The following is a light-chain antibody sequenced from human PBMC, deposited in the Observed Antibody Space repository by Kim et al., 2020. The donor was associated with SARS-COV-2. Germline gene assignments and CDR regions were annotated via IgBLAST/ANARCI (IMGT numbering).Light chain of an antibody. Sequence: SLTPGERATLSWRASQSVSSSNLAWYQQKPGQAPRSLIYGASSRATGIPDRFSGSGSGTDFTLTISRREPEEFEVYCCQQYGSAPTFGKRTKQEI. CDR2: GAS. V-gene: IGKV3-20*01. CDR1: QSVSSSN. J-gene: IGKJ2*01. CDR3: QQYGSAPT.